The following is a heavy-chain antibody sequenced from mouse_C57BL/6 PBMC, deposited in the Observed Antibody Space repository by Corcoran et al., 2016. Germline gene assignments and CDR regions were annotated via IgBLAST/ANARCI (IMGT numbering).Heavy chain of an antibody. J-gene: IGHJ3*01. CDR1: GYTFTTYG. Sequence: QIQLVQSGPELKKPGETVKISCKASGYTFTTYGMSWVKQAPGKGLKWMGWINTYSGVPTYADDFKGRFAFSLETSASTAYLQINNLKNGDTATYFCARDAWFAYWGQGTLVTVSA. CDR2: INTYSGVP. V-gene: IGHV9-3*01. CDR3: ARDAWFAY.